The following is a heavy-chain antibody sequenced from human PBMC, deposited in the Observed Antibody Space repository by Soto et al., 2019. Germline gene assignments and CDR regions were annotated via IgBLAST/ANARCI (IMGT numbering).Heavy chain of an antibody. CDR2: INPSGGST. CDR1: GYTFTCYY. CDR3: TRDVGYDILTGYYMSYYYYYGMDV. J-gene: IGHJ6*02. Sequence: ASVKVSCKSSGYTFTCYYMHWVRQAPGQGLEWMGIINPSGGSTSYAQKFQGRVTMTRDTSTSTVYMELSSLRSEDTAVYYCTRDVGYDILTGYYMSYYYYYGMDVWGQGTTVTVSS. V-gene: IGHV1-46*01. D-gene: IGHD3-9*01.